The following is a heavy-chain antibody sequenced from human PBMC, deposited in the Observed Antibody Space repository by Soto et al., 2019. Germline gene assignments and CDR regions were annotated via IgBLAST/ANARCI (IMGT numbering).Heavy chain of an antibody. D-gene: IGHD1-26*01. Sequence: PVGSLRLSCGASGFIFSKYSMNWVGQAPGKGLEWLSYISSNSVTIYYADSVRGRFTIFRDNAKNSLYLQMNSLRDEDTAVYYCAREDILGTRSFDYWGQGALVTVSS. CDR2: ISSNSVTI. V-gene: IGHV3-48*02. J-gene: IGHJ4*02. CDR1: GFIFSKYS. CDR3: AREDILGTRSFDY.